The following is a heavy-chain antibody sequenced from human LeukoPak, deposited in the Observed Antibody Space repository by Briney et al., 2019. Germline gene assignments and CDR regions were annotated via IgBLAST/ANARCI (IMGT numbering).Heavy chain of an antibody. J-gene: IGHJ5*02. CDR3: AREEPHVAYYYDSSGQTGWFDP. Sequence: PSETLSLTCTVSGGSVSSGSYYWSWIRQPPGKGLEWIGYIYYSGSTNYNPSLKSRVTISVDTSKNQFSLKLSSVTAADTAVYYCAREEPHVAYYYDSSGQTGWFDPWGQGTLVTVSS. CDR1: GGSVSSGSYY. D-gene: IGHD3-22*01. V-gene: IGHV4-61*01. CDR2: IYYSGST.